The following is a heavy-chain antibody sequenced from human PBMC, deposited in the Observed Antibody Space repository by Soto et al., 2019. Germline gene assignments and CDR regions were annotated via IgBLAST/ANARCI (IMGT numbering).Heavy chain of an antibody. CDR3: TSPRVPGADGMDV. CDR2: IRSKANSYAT. V-gene: IGHV3-73*02. Sequence: EVQLVESGGGLVQPGGSLKLSCAASGFTFSGSAMHWVRQASGKGLEWVGLIRSKANSYATAYAASVQGRFTISRDDSKNTAYLQMNSLKTEDTAVYYCTSPRVPGADGMDVWGQGTTVTVSS. J-gene: IGHJ6*02. CDR1: GFTFSGSA.